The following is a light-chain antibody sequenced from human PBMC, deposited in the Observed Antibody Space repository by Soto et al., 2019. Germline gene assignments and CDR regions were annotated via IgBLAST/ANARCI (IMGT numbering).Light chain of an antibody. CDR3: QQYNNSPWYT. CDR1: QSVSSN. Sequence: EIVMTQSPATLSESPGERATLSCRASQSVSSNLAWYQQKPGQATRLLIYGASTRATGIPARFSGSGSGTEFTLTISILQSEDFAVYSCQQYNNSPWYTFGQGTKLEIK. CDR2: GAS. V-gene: IGKV3-15*01. J-gene: IGKJ2*01.